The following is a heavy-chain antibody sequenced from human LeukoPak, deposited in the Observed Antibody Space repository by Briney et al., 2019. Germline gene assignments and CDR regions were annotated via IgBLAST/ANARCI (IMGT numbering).Heavy chain of an antibody. J-gene: IGHJ4*02. CDR3: ARDKRQKSGPKRYFDS. Sequence: PGGSLRLSCAASGFTFSSYAMHWVRQAPGKGLEWVAVISYDGSNKYYADSVKGRFTISRDNAKNLLLLEMNSLRDEDTAVYYCARDKRQKSGPKRYFDSWGQGTLVTVSS. CDR2: ISYDGSNK. D-gene: IGHD3-10*01. V-gene: IGHV3-30-3*01. CDR1: GFTFSSYA.